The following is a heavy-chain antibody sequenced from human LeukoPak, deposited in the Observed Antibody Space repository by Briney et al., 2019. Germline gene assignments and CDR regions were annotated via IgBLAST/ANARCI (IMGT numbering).Heavy chain of an antibody. CDR2: ISAYNGNT. CDR1: GYTFTSYG. V-gene: IGHV1-18*01. D-gene: IGHD3-16*01. Sequence: GASVKVSCKASGYTFTSYGISWVRQAPGQGLEWMGWISAYNGNTNYAQKLQGRVTMTTDTSTSTAYMELRSLRSDDTAVYYCARDRGEDGHYYYYYGMDVWGQGTTVTVSS. CDR3: ARDRGEDGHYYYYYGMDV. J-gene: IGHJ6*02.